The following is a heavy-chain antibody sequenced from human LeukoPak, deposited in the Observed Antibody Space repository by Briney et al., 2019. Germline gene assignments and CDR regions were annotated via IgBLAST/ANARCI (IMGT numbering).Heavy chain of an antibody. CDR1: GGTFSSYA. CDR3: AADFQTVTTVGY. V-gene: IGHV1-69*04. Sequence: GASVKVSCKASGGTFSSYAISWVRQAPGQGLEWMGRIIPILGIANYAQKFQGRVTITADKSTSTAYMELSSLRSEVTAVYYCAADFQTVTTVGYWGQGTLVTVSS. J-gene: IGHJ4*02. CDR2: IIPILGIA. D-gene: IGHD4-17*01.